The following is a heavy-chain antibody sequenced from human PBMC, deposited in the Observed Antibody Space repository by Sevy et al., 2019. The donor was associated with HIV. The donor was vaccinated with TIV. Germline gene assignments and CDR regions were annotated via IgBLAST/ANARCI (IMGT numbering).Heavy chain of an antibody. J-gene: IGHJ4*01. V-gene: IGHV1-18*01. Sequence: ASVKVSCKASGYTFSSNGIAWVRQAPGQGLQWMGWIGVYNGNSKYAQNLQDRLTMTTDTSTSTAYMELKSLRSDDTAGYYCARVPTYYFGSGTYLDYWGHGTLVNVSS. CDR1: GYTFSSNG. CDR3: ARVPTYYFGSGTYLDY. CDR2: IGVYNGNS. D-gene: IGHD3-10*01.